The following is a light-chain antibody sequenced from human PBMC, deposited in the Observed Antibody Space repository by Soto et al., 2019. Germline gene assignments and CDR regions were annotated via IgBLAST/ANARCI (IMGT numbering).Light chain of an antibody. CDR3: QQYGSSLRYT. V-gene: IGKV3-20*01. CDR1: QSVSSNS. Sequence: EIMLTQSPGTLSLSPGERATLSCRASQSVSSNSLSWFQQKPGQAPRLLILAASTRATGIPDRFSGSGSGTEFTLTISRLEPEDFAVYFCQQYGSSLRYTFGQGSKLEIK. CDR2: AAS. J-gene: IGKJ2*01.